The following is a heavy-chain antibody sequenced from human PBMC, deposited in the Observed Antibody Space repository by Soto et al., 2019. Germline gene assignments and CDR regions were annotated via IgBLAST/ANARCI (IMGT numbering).Heavy chain of an antibody. CDR1: GFAFSSLW. D-gene: IGHD4-4*01. J-gene: IGHJ4*02. V-gene: IGHV3-74*01. Sequence: EVRLVESGGGVVHPGASLGLSCEASGFAFSSLWMDWVRQAPGKRLEWVSRIDNAGIGTNYADSVRGRFAMSRDNAKDSLYLQMNSLRVDDTGVYFCVRLGGSNRIDYWGQGTLVTVSS. CDR2: IDNAGIGT. CDR3: VRLGGSNRIDY.